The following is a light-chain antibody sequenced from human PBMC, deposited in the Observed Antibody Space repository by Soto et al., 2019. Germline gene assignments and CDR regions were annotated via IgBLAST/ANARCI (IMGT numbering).Light chain of an antibody. V-gene: IGKV3-15*01. CDR1: QRVGSN. Sequence: EIVLTQSPVTLSVSPGERATLSCTASQRVGSNLAWYQQKPGRAPRLLIYGAGTRATGIPDTFSGSGSETAFTLTISSLQPDDFAVYYCQQRSNWPPFTFGPGTKVDLK. CDR3: QQRSNWPPFT. J-gene: IGKJ3*01. CDR2: GAG.